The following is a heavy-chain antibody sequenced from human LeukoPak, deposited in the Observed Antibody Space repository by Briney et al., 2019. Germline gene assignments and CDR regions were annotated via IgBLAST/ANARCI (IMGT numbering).Heavy chain of an antibody. J-gene: IGHJ1*01. CDR1: GFTFSSYA. CDR2: ISYDGSNK. Sequence: QTGGSLRLSCAASGFTFSSYAMHWVRQAPGKGLEWVAVISYDGSNKYYADSVKGRFTISRDNSKNTLYLQMNSLRAEGTAVYYCARALPRSGSSGSLGHWGQGTLVTVSS. V-gene: IGHV3-30-3*01. CDR3: ARALPRSGSSGSLGH. D-gene: IGHD1-26*01.